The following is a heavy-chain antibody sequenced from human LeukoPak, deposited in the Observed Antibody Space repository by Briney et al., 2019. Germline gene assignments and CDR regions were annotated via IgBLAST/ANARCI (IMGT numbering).Heavy chain of an antibody. CDR2: ISGSGGST. J-gene: IGHJ1*01. V-gene: IGHV3-23*01. CDR3: ARDSSGYYPLEYFQH. D-gene: IGHD3-22*01. Sequence: GGSLRLSCAVSGFTFSSYAMSWVRQAPGEGLEWVSGISGSGGSTYYADSVKGRFTISRDNSKNTLYLQMNSLRAEDTAVYYCARDSSGYYPLEYFQHWGQGTLVTVSS. CDR1: GFTFSSYA.